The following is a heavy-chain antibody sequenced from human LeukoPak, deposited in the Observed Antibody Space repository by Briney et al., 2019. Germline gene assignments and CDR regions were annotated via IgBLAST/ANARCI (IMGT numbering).Heavy chain of an antibody. D-gene: IGHD5-18*01. CDR2: IIPIFGTA. V-gene: IGHV1-69*05. CDR1: GGTFSSYA. Sequence: SVKVSCKASGGTFSSYAISWVRQAPGQGLEWMGRIIPIFGTANYAQKFQGRVTITTDESTSTAYMELSSLRSEDTAVYYCARDRGYSYGYSPYYFDYWGQGTLVTVSS. J-gene: IGHJ4*02. CDR3: ARDRGYSYGYSPYYFDY.